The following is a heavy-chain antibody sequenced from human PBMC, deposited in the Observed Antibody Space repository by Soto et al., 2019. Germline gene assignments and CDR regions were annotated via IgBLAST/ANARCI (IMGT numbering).Heavy chain of an antibody. CDR2: ITSDGSST. V-gene: IGHV3-74*01. CDR1: GFSFFNYW. CDR3: ARVAGRCVSTACELYGMDV. J-gene: IGHJ6*02. D-gene: IGHD2-2*01. Sequence: EVQLVESGGGLVQPGGSLRLTCAASGFSFFNYWMHWVRHAPGQGPVWVSHITSDGSSTTYADSVKGRFTISRDNARNTLYLQLNSLRVEDTAVYYCARVAGRCVSTACELYGMDVWGQGTTVTVSS.